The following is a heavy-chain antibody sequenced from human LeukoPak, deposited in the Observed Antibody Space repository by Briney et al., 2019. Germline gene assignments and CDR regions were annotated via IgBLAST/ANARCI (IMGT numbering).Heavy chain of an antibody. CDR1: GGTFISYA. CDR3: HYYDSQRGGDY. Sequence: ASVKVSCKASGGTFISYAISWVRQAPGQGLEWMGGIIPIFGTANYAQKFQGRVTITTDESTSTAYMELSSLRSEDTAVYYCHYYDSQRGGDYWGQGTLVTVSS. D-gene: IGHD3-22*01. V-gene: IGHV1-69*05. J-gene: IGHJ4*02. CDR2: IIPIFGTA.